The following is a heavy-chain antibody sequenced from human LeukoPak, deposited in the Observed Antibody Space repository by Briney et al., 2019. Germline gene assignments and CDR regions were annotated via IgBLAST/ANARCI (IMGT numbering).Heavy chain of an antibody. CDR1: GFILSNYA. CDR3: ARQSTPHGNFDY. V-gene: IGHV3-13*01. D-gene: IGHD5-24*01. J-gene: IGHJ4*02. CDR2: LGTAGDT. Sequence: GVSLRLSCAASGFILSNYAMHWVRQPAGKGLEWVSALGTAGDTFYPGSVKGRFTISRDNAKKSLFLQMSSLRAEDTAIYYCARQSTPHGNFDYWGQGTLVTVSS.